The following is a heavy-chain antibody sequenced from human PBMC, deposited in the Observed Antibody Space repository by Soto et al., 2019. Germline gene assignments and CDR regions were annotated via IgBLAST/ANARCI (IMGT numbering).Heavy chain of an antibody. D-gene: IGHD2-21*01. V-gene: IGHV1-69*01. CDR3: ARDVPYLFVAGLDPFDY. J-gene: IGHJ4*02. CDR2: IIPIFGTA. Sequence: QVQLVQSGAEVKKPGSSVKVSCKASGGTFSSYAISWVRQAPGQGLEWMGGIIPIFGTANYAQKFQGRVTITADESTSTAYMELSSLRSEDTAVYYCARDVPYLFVAGLDPFDYWGQGTLVTVSS. CDR1: GGTFSSYA.